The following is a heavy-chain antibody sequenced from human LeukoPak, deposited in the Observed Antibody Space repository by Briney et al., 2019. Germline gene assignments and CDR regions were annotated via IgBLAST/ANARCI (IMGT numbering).Heavy chain of an antibody. CDR3: AKGGEATMRDGYNYYYYYMEV. D-gene: IGHD5-24*01. Sequence: PGGSLRLSCATSGITLSSHAMGWVRQAPGKRLEWVSLISGSGGHTYYGDSVKGRFTISRDNSKNTFYLQMNSLRADDTAVYYCAKGGEATMRDGYNYYYYYMEVWGKGTTVTVSS. CDR2: ISGSGGHT. J-gene: IGHJ6*03. V-gene: IGHV3-23*01. CDR1: GITLSSHA.